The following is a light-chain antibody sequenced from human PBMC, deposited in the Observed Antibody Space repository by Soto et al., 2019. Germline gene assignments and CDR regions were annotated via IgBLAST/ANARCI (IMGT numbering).Light chain of an antibody. CDR2: EVT. J-gene: IGLJ2*01. CDR1: SSDVGGYNY. CDR3: SSYAGSNNLL. V-gene: IGLV2-8*01. Sequence: QSVLTQPPSASGSPGQSVTIYCTGTSSDVGGYNYVSWYQRHPGKAPKLMIYEVTKRPSGVPDRFSGSKSGNTASLTVSGLQTEDEADYYCSSYAGSNNLLFGGGTKLTVL.